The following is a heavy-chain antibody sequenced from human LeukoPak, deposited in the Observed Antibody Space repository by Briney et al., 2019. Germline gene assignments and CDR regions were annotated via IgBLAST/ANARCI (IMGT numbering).Heavy chain of an antibody. CDR3: AKPARTDYADY. CDR1: GFTFSSYA. J-gene: IGHJ4*02. Sequence: GGSLRLSCAASGFTFSSYAMNWVRQAPGKGLEWVSAISGSGGRTHYADSVKGRFTISRDNSKNTLYLQMNSLRAEDTAVHYCAKPARTDYADYWGQGTLVTVSS. D-gene: IGHD1-14*01. CDR2: ISGSGGRT. V-gene: IGHV3-23*01.